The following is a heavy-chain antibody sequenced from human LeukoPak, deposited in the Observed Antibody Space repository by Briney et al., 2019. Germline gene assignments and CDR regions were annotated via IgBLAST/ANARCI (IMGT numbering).Heavy chain of an antibody. CDR2: ISSSSSYT. CDR3: ASLWFGESRFDY. J-gene: IGHJ4*02. D-gene: IGHD3-10*01. CDR1: GFTFSDYY. V-gene: IGHV3-11*03. Sequence: GGSLRLSCAASGFTFSDYYVSWIRQAPGKGLEWVSYISSSSSYTNYADSVKGRFTISRDNAKNSLYLQMNSLRAEDTAVYYCASLWFGESRFDYWGQGTLVTVSS.